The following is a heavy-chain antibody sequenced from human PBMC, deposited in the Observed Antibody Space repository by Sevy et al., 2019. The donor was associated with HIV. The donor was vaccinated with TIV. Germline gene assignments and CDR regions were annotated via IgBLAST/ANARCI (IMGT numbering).Heavy chain of an antibody. D-gene: IGHD3-16*01. CDR2: ISGSGGST. V-gene: IGHV3-23*01. J-gene: IGHJ4*02. Sequence: GGSLRLSCAASGFTFSSYAMSWVRQAPGKGLEWVSAISGSGGSTYYADSVKGRFTISRDNSKNTLYLQMNSLGAEDTAVYYCAKDWGQNHGGPCGDWGQGTLVTVSS. CDR1: GFTFSSYA. CDR3: AKDWGQNHGGPCGD.